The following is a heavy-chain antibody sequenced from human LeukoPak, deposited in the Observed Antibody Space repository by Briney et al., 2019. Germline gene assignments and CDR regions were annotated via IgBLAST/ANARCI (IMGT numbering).Heavy chain of an antibody. Sequence: PGGSLRLSCAASGLTVGSYYRSWLRQAPGKGPEWVSSFGPTGKTYYAASVKGRVTISRDTSKNTLYLQMNSLTAEDTAVFYCAREVWESKMGRFDCWGRGTLVTVSS. D-gene: IGHD1-26*01. J-gene: IGHJ4*02. CDR1: GLTVGSYY. CDR3: AREVWESKMGRFDC. V-gene: IGHV3-23*01. CDR2: FGPTGKT.